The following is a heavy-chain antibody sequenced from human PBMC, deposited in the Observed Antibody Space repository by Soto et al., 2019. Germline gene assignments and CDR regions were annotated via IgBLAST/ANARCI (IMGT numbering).Heavy chain of an antibody. J-gene: IGHJ6*02. CDR3: ARDRYCSGETSYGDWDYYYGVDV. CDR1: GFTFTKYG. D-gene: IGHD2-15*01. V-gene: IGHV3-33*01. Sequence: QVQLVESGGGVVQPGRSLRLSCAASGFTFTKYGMHWVRQAPGKGLEWVAVIWYDGSNQYYVDSVKGRFTISRDKSKNTLSLQMTDLRADDTAVYYCARDRYCSGETSYGDWDYYYGVDVWGQGTPVTVSS. CDR2: IWYDGSNQ.